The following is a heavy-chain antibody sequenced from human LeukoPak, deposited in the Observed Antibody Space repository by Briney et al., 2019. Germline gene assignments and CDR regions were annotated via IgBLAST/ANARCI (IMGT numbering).Heavy chain of an antibody. CDR1: GFTFSSYG. V-gene: IGHV3-30*02. CDR3: AKTPAPIITGINLGYYYYMDV. J-gene: IGHJ6*03. D-gene: IGHD1-20*01. Sequence: PGGSLRLSCAASGFTFSSYGMHWVRQAPGKGLEWVAFIRYDGSNKYYADSVKGRFTISRDNSKNTLYLQMNSLRAEDTAVYYCAKTPAPIITGINLGYYYYMDVWGKGTTVTVSS. CDR2: IRYDGSNK.